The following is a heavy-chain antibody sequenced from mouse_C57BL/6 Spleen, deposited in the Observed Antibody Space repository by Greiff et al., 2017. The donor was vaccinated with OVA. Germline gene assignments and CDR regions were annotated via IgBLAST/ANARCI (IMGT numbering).Heavy chain of an antibody. D-gene: IGHD1-1*01. J-gene: IGHJ4*01. CDR3: ARAQDYYERTIMDY. CDR1: GYTFTSYW. CDR2: IYPGSGST. V-gene: IGHV1-55*01. Sequence: QVQLQQPGAELVKPGASVKMSCKASGYTFTSYWITWVKQRPGQGLEWIGDIYPGSGSTNYNEKFKSKATLTVDTSSSTAYMQLSSLTSEDSAVYYCARAQDYYERTIMDYWGQGTSVTVSS.